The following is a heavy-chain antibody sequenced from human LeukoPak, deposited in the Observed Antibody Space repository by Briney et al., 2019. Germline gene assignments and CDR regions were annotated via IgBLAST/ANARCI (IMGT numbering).Heavy chain of an antibody. CDR3: ARGGGVTAFDP. Sequence: VASVKVSCKASGYTFTTSGITWVRQANGQGLEWMGWISPYNGATKYAQKVQGRVTMTADTSTSTAYMELRNLRSDDTAVYYCARGGGVTAFDPWGQGTLVTVSS. CDR2: ISPYNGAT. V-gene: IGHV1-18*01. D-gene: IGHD2-2*01. J-gene: IGHJ5*02. CDR1: GYTFTTSG.